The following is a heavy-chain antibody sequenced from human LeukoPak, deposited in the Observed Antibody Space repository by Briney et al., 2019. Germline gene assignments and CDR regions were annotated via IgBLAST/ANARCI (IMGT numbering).Heavy chain of an antibody. CDR1: GFTFSNYA. CDR3: AKGGYDYVEVAYFDY. J-gene: IGHJ4*02. Sequence: GGSLRLSCAASGFTFSNYAMDWVRQAPGKGLEWVSTIIGSSGSTFYADSVKGRFTISKDTSKNTLYLHMSSLRADDTAVYYCAKGGYDYVEVAYFDYWGQGTLVTVSS. CDR2: IIGSSGST. V-gene: IGHV3-23*01. D-gene: IGHD5-12*01.